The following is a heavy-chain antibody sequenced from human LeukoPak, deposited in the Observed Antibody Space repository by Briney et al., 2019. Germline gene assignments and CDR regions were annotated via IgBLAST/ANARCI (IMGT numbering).Heavy chain of an antibody. CDR1: GFTFSSYE. CDR2: ISSSGSTI. CDR3: AKDYSAMVRGNWFDP. Sequence: PGGSLRLSCAASGFTFSSYEMNWVRQAPGKGLEWVSYISSSGSTIYYADSVKGRFTISRDNAKNSLYLQMNSLRAEDTAVYYCAKDYSAMVRGNWFDPWGQGTLVTVSS. V-gene: IGHV3-48*03. J-gene: IGHJ5*02. D-gene: IGHD3-10*01.